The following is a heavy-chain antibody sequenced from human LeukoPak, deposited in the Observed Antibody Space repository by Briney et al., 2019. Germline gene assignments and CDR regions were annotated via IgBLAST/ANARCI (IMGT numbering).Heavy chain of an antibody. Sequence: KSSETLSLTCTVSGGSISSSSYYWGWIRQPPGKGLEWIGSIYYSGSTYYNPPLKSRVTISVDTSKNQFSLKLSSVTAADTAVYYCARGVYSHFDYWGQGTLVTVSS. V-gene: IGHV4-39*07. CDR2: IYYSGST. J-gene: IGHJ4*02. CDR3: ARGVYSHFDY. CDR1: GGSISSSSYY. D-gene: IGHD2-15*01.